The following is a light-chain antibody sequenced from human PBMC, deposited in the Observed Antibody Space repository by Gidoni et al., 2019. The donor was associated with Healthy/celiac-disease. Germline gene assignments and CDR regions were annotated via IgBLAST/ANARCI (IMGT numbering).Light chain of an antibody. J-gene: IGKJ4*01. Sequence: DIQMTQSPSSVSASVGDSVTITCRASQGISSWLDWYQQKPGKAPKLLIDAASSLQSGVPSRFSGSGSGTDFTLTISSLQPEDFATYYCQQANSFPFTFGGGTKVEIK. CDR2: AAS. CDR1: QGISSW. CDR3: QQANSFPFT. V-gene: IGKV1D-12*01.